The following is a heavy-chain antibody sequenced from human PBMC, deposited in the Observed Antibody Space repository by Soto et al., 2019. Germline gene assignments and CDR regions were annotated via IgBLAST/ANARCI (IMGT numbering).Heavy chain of an antibody. CDR3: AKEWAGWELRPSYGMDV. V-gene: IGHV3-30*18. Sequence: QVQLVESGGGVVQPGRSLRLSCAASGFTFSSYGMHWVRQAPGKGLERVAVISYDGSNKDYADSVKGRFTISRDNSKNTLYLQMNSLRAEDTAVYYCAKEWAGWELRPSYGMDVWGQGTTVTVSS. D-gene: IGHD1-26*01. CDR1: GFTFSSYG. CDR2: ISYDGSNK. J-gene: IGHJ6*02.